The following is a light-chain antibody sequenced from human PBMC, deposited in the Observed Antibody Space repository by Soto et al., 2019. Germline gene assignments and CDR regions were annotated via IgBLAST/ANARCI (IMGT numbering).Light chain of an antibody. V-gene: IGKV3-20*01. CDR2: GAS. J-gene: IGKJ1*01. CDR1: QSVSSSY. CDR3: QQYGNSPWT. Sequence: EIVLTQSPGTLSLSPGERATLSCRASQSVSSSYLVWYQQKPGQAPRLLIYGASSRATGIPDRFSGSGSGTDFTLTISRLGPDDFAVYYCQQYGNSPWTFGQGTKVEIK.